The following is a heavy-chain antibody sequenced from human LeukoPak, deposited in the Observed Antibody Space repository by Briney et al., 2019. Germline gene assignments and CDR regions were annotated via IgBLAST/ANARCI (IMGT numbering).Heavy chain of an antibody. D-gene: IGHD3-9*01. Sequence: SETLSLTCTVSGYSISSGYYWGWIRQPPGKGLEWIGSIYYTGSTYYNPSLKSRVTISVDTSKNQFSLKLSSVTAADTAVYYCARQSYYDILTGYYVRTLVNYYFDYWGQGTLVTVSS. CDR3: ARQSYYDILTGYYVRTLVNYYFDY. V-gene: IGHV4-38-2*02. J-gene: IGHJ4*02. CDR1: GYSISSGYY. CDR2: IYYTGST.